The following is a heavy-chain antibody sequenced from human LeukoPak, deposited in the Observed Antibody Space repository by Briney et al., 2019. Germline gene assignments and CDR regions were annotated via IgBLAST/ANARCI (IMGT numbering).Heavy chain of an antibody. D-gene: IGHD3-3*01. CDR2: INPSGGST. Sequence: ASVKVSCKASGYTFTSYYMHWVRQAPGQELEWMGIINPSGGSTSYAQKFQGRVTMTRDMSTSTVYMELSSLRSEDTAVYYCARGVTIFGVVNYYMDVWGKGTTVTVSS. CDR1: GYTFTSYY. J-gene: IGHJ6*03. V-gene: IGHV1-46*01. CDR3: ARGVTIFGVVNYYMDV.